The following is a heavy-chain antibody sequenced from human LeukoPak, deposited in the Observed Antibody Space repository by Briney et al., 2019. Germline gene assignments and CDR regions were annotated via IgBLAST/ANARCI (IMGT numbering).Heavy chain of an antibody. D-gene: IGHD6-19*01. V-gene: IGHV4-34*01. CDR3: ARGPPGIAVAGLPITDY. J-gene: IGHJ4*02. CDR2: INHSGST. Sequence: SETLSLTCAVYGGSFSGYYWSWIRQPPGKGLEWIGEINHSGSTNYNPSLKSRVTISVDTSKNQFSLKLSSVTAADTAVYYCARGPPGIAVAGLPITDYWGQGTLVTVSS. CDR1: GGSFSGYY.